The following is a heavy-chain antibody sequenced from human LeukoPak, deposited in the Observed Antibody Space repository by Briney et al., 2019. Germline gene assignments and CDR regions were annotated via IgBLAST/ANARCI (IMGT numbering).Heavy chain of an antibody. D-gene: IGHD3-22*01. J-gene: IGHJ6*03. CDR3: ARGVRRYDSSGTGVANYYYYYYMDV. CDR2: IKQDGSEK. Sequence: GGSLRPSCAASGFTFSSYWISWVRQAPGKGLEWVANIKQDGSEKYYVDSVKGRFTISRDNAKNSLYLQMNSLRAEDTAVYYCARGVRRYDSSGTGVANYYYYYYMDVWGKGTTVTVPS. V-gene: IGHV3-7*01. CDR1: GFTFSSYW.